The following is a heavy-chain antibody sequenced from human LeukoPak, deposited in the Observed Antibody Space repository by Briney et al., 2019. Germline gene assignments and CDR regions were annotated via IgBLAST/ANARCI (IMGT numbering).Heavy chain of an antibody. J-gene: IGHJ6*03. Sequence: GGSLRLSCAASGFTFSSYSMNWVRQAPGKGLEWVSSISSSGSNIYYADSVKGRFTISRDNAKNSLYLQMNSLTAADTAVYYCARDLNYYDSSGYSYYYYYMDVWGKGTTVTVSS. V-gene: IGHV3-21*04. D-gene: IGHD3-22*01. CDR1: GFTFSSYS. CDR2: ISSSGSNI. CDR3: ARDLNYYDSSGYSYYYYYMDV.